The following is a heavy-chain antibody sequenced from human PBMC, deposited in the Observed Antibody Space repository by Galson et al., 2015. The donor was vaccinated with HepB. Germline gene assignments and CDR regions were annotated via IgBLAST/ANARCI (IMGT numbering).Heavy chain of an antibody. D-gene: IGHD3-22*01. Sequence: SLRLSCAASGFTFDDYTMHWVRQAPGKGLEWVSLISWDGGSTYYADSVKGRFTISRDNSKNSLYLQMNSLRSEDTALYYCAKDGDTSGWEAGTFDYWGQGTLVTVSS. V-gene: IGHV3-43*01. CDR3: AKDGDTSGWEAGTFDY. CDR2: ISWDGGST. J-gene: IGHJ4*02. CDR1: GFTFDDYT.